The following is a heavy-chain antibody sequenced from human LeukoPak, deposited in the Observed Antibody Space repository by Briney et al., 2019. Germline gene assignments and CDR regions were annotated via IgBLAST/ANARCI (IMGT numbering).Heavy chain of an antibody. D-gene: IGHD3-9*01. J-gene: IGHJ4*02. CDR3: ARDGVGYDILTGYYPTPDFDY. V-gene: IGHV3-21*01. CDR1: GFTFSNCA. CDR2: ISSSSSYI. Sequence: PGGSLRLSCAASGFTFSNCAMSWVRRAPGKGLEWVSSISSSSSYIYYADSVKGRFTISRDNAKNSLYLQMNSLRAEDTAVYYCARDGVGYDILTGYYPTPDFDYWGQGTLVTVSS.